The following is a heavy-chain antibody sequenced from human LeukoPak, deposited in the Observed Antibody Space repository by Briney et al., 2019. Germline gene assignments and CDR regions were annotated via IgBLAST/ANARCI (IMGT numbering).Heavy chain of an antibody. CDR3: AQWVGSGWATQYYHGMDI. D-gene: IGHD6-19*01. CDR2: ISGSGGST. Sequence: GGSLRLSCAASGFTFSSYAMSWVRQAPGKGLEWVSAISGSGGSTYYADSVKGRFTISRDNSKNTLYLQMNSLRAEDTAVYYCAQWVGSGWATQYYHGMDIWGQGTTVTVSS. J-gene: IGHJ6*02. CDR1: GFTFSSYA. V-gene: IGHV3-23*01.